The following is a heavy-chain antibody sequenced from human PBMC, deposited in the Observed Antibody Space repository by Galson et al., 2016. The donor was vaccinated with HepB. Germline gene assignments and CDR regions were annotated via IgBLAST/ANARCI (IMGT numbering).Heavy chain of an antibody. CDR2: FNPSGGST. D-gene: IGHD5-18*01. CDR1: GYTFTTYY. Sequence: SVKVSCKASGYTFTTYYIHWVRQAPGQGLEWMAIFNPSGGSTLYAQKFQGRVTMTSDTSTNSVYMELSSLKSADTAVYYCARGVDTAMVDGNWFDPWDQGTLVTVSS. J-gene: IGHJ5*02. CDR3: ARGVDTAMVDGNWFDP. V-gene: IGHV1-46*01.